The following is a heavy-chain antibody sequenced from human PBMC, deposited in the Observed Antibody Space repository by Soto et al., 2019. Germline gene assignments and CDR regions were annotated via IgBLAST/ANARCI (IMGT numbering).Heavy chain of an antibody. J-gene: IGHJ6*02. D-gene: IGHD2-15*01. CDR3: TTDPDIVVVVAASDYYGMDV. CDR1: GFTFSNAW. CDR2: IKSKTDGGTT. Sequence: TGGSLRLSCAASGFTFSNAWMSWVRQAPGKGLEWVGRIKSKTDGGTTDYAAPVKGRFTISRDDSKNTLYLQMNSLKTEDTAVYYCTTDPDIVVVVAASDYYGMDVWGQGTTVTVSS. V-gene: IGHV3-15*01.